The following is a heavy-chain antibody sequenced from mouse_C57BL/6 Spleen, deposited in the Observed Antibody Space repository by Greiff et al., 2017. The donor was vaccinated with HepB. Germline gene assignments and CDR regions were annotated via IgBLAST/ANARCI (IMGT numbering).Heavy chain of an antibody. J-gene: IGHJ4*01. CDR3: ARNYGSSYTGDYYAMDY. D-gene: IGHD1-1*01. V-gene: IGHV7-3*01. CDR2: IRNKANGYTT. Sequence: EVQLVESGGGLVQPGGSLSLSCAASGFTFTDYYMSWVRQPPGKALEWLGFIRNKANGYTTEYSASVKGRFTISRDNSQSILYLQMNALRAEDSATYYCARNYGSSYTGDYYAMDYWGQGTSVTVSS. CDR1: GFTFTDYY.